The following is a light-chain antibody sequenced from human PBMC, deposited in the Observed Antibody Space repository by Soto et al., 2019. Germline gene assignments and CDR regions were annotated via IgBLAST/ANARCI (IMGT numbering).Light chain of an antibody. V-gene: IGLV2-14*01. CDR2: EVS. Sequence: QSALTQPASVSGSPGQSITVSCTGTSSDVGGYDYISWYQHHPGRAPKLMIYEVSSRPSGVSNRFSGSKSGNTASLTISGLPAEDEADYYCSSYTTTTTLGVEFGGGTKLNVL. J-gene: IGLJ2*01. CDR1: SSDVGGYDY. CDR3: SSYTTTTTLGVE.